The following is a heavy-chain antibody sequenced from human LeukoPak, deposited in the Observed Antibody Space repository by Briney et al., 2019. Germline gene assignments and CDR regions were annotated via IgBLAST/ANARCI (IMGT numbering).Heavy chain of an antibody. V-gene: IGHV3-15*07. J-gene: IGHJ4*02. CDR1: GFTFAKVW. D-gene: IGHD1-1*01. CDR3: TTGIDDGGGY. CDR2: TKTNTDGAPT. Sequence: PGGSLRLSCVSSGFTFAKVWMNWVRQAPGKDLEWVGRTKTNTDGAPTDYAAPVEGRFVISRDDSKKTLYLQMNSLRVDDTALYFCTTGIDDGGGYWGQGTMVTVSS.